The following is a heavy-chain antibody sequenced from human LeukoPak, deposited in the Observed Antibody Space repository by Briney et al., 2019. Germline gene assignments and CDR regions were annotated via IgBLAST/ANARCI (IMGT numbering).Heavy chain of an antibody. CDR2: ITRSSSYI. V-gene: IGHV3-21*01. CDR3: ARDLGGSGSYYKVFDS. Sequence: GGSLRLSCAASGFTFSSYSMNWVRQAPGKGLEWISSITRSSSYIYYAGSVKGRFTISRDTAKNSLYLQMNSLRAEDTAVYYCARDLGGSGSYYKVFDSWGQGTLVTVSS. CDR1: GFTFSSYS. J-gene: IGHJ4*02. D-gene: IGHD3-10*01.